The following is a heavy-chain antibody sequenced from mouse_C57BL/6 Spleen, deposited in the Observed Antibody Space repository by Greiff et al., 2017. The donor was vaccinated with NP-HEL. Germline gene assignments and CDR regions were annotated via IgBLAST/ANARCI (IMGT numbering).Heavy chain of an antibody. D-gene: IGHD2-4*01. CDR3: ARDPYYDYDTYFDV. J-gene: IGHJ1*03. CDR2: ISYDGSN. CDR1: GYSITSGYY. V-gene: IGHV3-6*01. Sequence: EVHLVESGPGLVKPSQSLSLTCSVTGYSITSGYYWNWIRQFPGNKLEWMGYISYDGSNKYNPSLKNRISITRDTSKNQFFLKLNSVTTEDTATYYCARDPYYDYDTYFDVWGTGTTVTVSP.